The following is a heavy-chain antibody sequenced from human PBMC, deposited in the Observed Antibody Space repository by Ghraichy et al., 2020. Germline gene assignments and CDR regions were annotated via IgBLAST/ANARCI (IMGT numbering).Heavy chain of an antibody. Sequence: LSLTCAASGFTLSNYAMNWVRQAPGKGLEWVSYITSTGTTMYYADSVKGRFTLSRDSAKNSLFLQMNSLRDEDTALYYCAPDLGYCSSGTCYPHYYSGMDVWGHGTTVTVSS. CDR2: ITSTGTTM. CDR1: GFTLSNYA. V-gene: IGHV3-48*02. CDR3: APDLGYCSSGTCYPHYYSGMDV. J-gene: IGHJ6*02. D-gene: IGHD2-15*01.